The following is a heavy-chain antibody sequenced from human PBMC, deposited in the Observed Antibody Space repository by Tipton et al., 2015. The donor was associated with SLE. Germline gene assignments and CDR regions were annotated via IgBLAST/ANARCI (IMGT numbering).Heavy chain of an antibody. CDR2: IHYSGST. J-gene: IGHJ4*02. D-gene: IGHD3-22*01. Sequence: TLSLTCTVSGGSISSGGYYWSWVRQRPGTGLEWIGYIHYSGSTYYNPSLKSRGTISVDTSKNQFSLNLRSVTAADTAVYYCARDGSGYYHFDYWGRGALVTVSS. CDR1: GGSISSGGYY. CDR3: ARDGSGYYHFDY. V-gene: IGHV4-31*03.